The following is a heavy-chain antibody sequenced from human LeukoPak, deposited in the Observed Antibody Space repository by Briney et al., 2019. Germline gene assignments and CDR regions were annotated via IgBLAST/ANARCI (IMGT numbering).Heavy chain of an antibody. Sequence: PGGSRTLSCAASGFTFSSYGMHWVRQAPGKGLEWVAVIWYDGSNKYYADSVKGRFTISRDNSKNTLYLQMNSLRAEDTAVYYCAREDDLGAFDIWGQGTMVTVSS. J-gene: IGHJ3*02. CDR2: IWYDGSNK. CDR3: AREDDLGAFDI. CDR1: GFTFSSYG. D-gene: IGHD1-1*01. V-gene: IGHV3-33*01.